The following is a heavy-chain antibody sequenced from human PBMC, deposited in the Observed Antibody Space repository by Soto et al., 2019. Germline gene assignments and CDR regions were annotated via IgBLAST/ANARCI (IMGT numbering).Heavy chain of an antibody. CDR3: ARVEVVPATTEYFQH. Sequence: GASVKVSCKASGYTFTSYGVTWVRQAPGQGLEWMGWSSVYNGNTNFAQKFQGRVTMTTDTSTSTAYMELRSLRSDDTAVYYCARVEVVPATTEYFQHWGQGTLVTVSS. J-gene: IGHJ1*01. CDR2: SSVYNGNT. D-gene: IGHD2-15*01. V-gene: IGHV1-18*01. CDR1: GYTFTSYG.